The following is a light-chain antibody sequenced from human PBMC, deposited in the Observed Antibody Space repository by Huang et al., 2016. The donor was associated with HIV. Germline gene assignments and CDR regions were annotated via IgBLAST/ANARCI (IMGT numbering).Light chain of an antibody. V-gene: IGKV3-15*01. Sequence: EIVMTQSPATLSVSPGERATLSCRASQTVSSNLAGYQQNPGQAPRLLIYGASTRATGFPARFSGSGSGTEFTLTISSLQSEDFAVYYCQQYNNWPPWTFGQGTKVEIK. CDR2: GAS. CDR3: QQYNNWPPWT. J-gene: IGKJ1*01. CDR1: QTVSSN.